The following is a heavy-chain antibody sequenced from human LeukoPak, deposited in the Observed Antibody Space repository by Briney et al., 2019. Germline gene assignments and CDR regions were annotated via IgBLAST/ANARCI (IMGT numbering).Heavy chain of an antibody. J-gene: IGHJ4*02. V-gene: IGHV4-39*07. D-gene: IGHD3-22*01. Sequence: SETLSLTCTVSGGSISSSSYYWGWIRQPPGKGLEWIGSIHYSGSTYYTPSLKSRVTISVDTSKNQFSLKLSSVTAADTAVYYCARVGDSSGYYHGHYFDYWGQGTLVTVSS. CDR1: GGSISSSSYY. CDR2: IHYSGST. CDR3: ARVGDSSGYYHGHYFDY.